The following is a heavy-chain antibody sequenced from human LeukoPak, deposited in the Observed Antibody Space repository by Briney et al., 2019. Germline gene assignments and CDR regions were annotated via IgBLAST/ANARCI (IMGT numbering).Heavy chain of an antibody. CDR2: IFYDGTKK. CDR1: GFIFSRYA. Sequence: GESLRLSCAASGFIFSRYAMHWVRQAPGKGLEWVAVIFYDGTKKFYADSVKGRFAISRDNSKNTAYLQMSRLRPEDTGTYYCARDRDLAGAYWGQGALVTVSS. CDR3: ARDRDLAGAY. J-gene: IGHJ4*02. V-gene: IGHV3-30*09. D-gene: IGHD3-10*01.